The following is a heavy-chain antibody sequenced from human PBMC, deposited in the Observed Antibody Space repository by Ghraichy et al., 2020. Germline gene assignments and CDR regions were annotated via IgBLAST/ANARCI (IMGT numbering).Heavy chain of an antibody. D-gene: IGHD3/OR15-3a*01. CDR2: IGAGGDT. CDR1: GFSLSNSD. J-gene: IGHJ2*01. CDR3: AREWPGTGTSHYYWHFDL. V-gene: IGHV3-13*01. Sequence: GGSLRLSCAASGFSLSNSDMHWVRQTTGKGLEWVSAIGAGGDTYYSDSVRGRFTISRESAKNSLYLQMNSLTAGDTAVYYCAREWPGTGTSHYYWHFDLWGRGTLLTVSS.